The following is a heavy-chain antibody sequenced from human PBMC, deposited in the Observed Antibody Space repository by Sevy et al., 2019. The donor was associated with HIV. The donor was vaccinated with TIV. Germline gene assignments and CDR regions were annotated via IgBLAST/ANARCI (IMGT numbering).Heavy chain of an antibody. Sequence: GGSPRLSCVASGFTFSSYWMNWVRLAPGKGLEWVANINQDGSVKYFVDSLKGRFTISRANAKNSLYLQMNSLTVEDTDIYYCARELYTNSGDYWGQGTLVTVSS. CDR1: GFTFSSYW. V-gene: IGHV3-7*01. CDR2: INQDGSVK. CDR3: ARELYTNSGDY. D-gene: IGHD2-8*01. J-gene: IGHJ4*02.